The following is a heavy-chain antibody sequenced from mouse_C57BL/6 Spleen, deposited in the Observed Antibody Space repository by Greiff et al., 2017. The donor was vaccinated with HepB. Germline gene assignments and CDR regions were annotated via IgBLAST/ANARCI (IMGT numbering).Heavy chain of an antibody. J-gene: IGHJ3*01. V-gene: IGHV1-22*01. CDR2: INPNNGGT. CDR3: ARWGYDYAWFAY. D-gene: IGHD2-4*01. Sequence: VQLQQSGPELVKPGASVKMSCKASGYTFTDYNMHWVKQSHGKSLEWIGYINPNNGGTSYNQKFKGKATLTVNKSSSTAYMELRSLTSEDSAVYYCARWGYDYAWFAYWGQGTLVTVSA. CDR1: GYTFTDYN.